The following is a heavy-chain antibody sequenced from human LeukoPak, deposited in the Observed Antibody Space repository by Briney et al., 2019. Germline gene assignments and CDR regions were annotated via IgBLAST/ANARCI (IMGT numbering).Heavy chain of an antibody. V-gene: IGHV3-23*01. CDR1: GFIFSSYA. J-gene: IGHJ6*03. CDR2: ISDVDGST. D-gene: IGHD3-16*01. CDR3: AKPRSSYAHVAPYYDMDV. Sequence: GGSLRLSCATSGFIFSSYAMSWVCQAPGKGLEWVSSISDVDGSTHYADSVKGRFTISRDNSKNTLYLQMNSLRAEDTAVYYCAKPRSSYAHVAPYYDMDVWGKGTPVTVSS.